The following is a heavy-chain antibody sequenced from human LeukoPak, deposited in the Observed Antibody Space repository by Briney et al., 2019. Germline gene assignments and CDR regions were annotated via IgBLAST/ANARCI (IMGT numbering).Heavy chain of an antibody. CDR1: GFTFSSYG. Sequence: GGSLRLSCAASGFTFSSYGMHWVRQAPGKGLEWGAVISYDGSNKYYADSVKGRFTISRDNSKNTLYLQMNSLRAEDTAVYYCAKELTGPYYYYYYGMDVWGQGTTVTVSS. J-gene: IGHJ6*02. CDR3: AKELTGPYYYYYYGMDV. V-gene: IGHV3-30*18. D-gene: IGHD3-9*01. CDR2: ISYDGSNK.